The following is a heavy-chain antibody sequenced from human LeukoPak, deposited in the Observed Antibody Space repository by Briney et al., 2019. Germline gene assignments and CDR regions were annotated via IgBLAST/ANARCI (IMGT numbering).Heavy chain of an antibody. CDR3: ATQRAYSSSSIWFDP. CDR1: GGSISSGGYY. D-gene: IGHD6-6*01. J-gene: IGHJ5*02. Sequence: SQTLSLTCTVSGGSISSGGYYWSWIRQHPGKGLEWIGYIYYSGSTYYNPSLKSRVTISVDTSKNQSSLKLSSVTAADTAVYYCATQRAYSSSSIWFDPWGQGTLVTVSS. V-gene: IGHV4-31*03. CDR2: IYYSGST.